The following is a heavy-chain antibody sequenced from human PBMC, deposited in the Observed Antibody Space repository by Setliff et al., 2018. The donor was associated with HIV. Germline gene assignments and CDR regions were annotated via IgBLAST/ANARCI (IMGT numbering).Heavy chain of an antibody. CDR1: GGSFSDYY. D-gene: IGHD3-22*01. J-gene: IGHJ6*03. CDR2: INHSGST. CDR3: ARVRIGHYLQSVDYSYMDA. V-gene: IGHV4-34*01. Sequence: SETLSLTCGVYGGSFSDYYWTWIRQPPGKEPEWIGEINHSGSTNYNPSLKSRVTISVDTSKNQFSLKLTSVTAADTAVYYCARVRIGHYLQSVDYSYMDAWGKGTTVTVSS.